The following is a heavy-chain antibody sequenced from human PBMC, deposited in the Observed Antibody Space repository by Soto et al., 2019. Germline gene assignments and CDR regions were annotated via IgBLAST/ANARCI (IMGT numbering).Heavy chain of an antibody. D-gene: IGHD4-17*01. CDR3: ARSPEATVTAFDY. CDR1: GDSSTSNSYC. V-gene: IGHV4-31*03. CDR2: IYYSGST. Sequence: TLPHTCTVSGDSSTSNSYCWSWIRKHPGKGLEWIGYIYYSGSTYYNPSLKSRVTISVDTSKNQFSLKLSSVTAADTAVYYCARSPEATVTAFDYWGQGTLVTVSS. J-gene: IGHJ4*02.